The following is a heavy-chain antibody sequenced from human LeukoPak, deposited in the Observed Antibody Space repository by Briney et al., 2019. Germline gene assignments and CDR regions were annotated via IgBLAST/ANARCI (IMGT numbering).Heavy chain of an antibody. CDR3: ARKHSSGWDNWFDP. D-gene: IGHD6-19*01. CDR1: GGSISSYY. CDR2: IYYSGST. J-gene: IGHJ5*02. Sequence: SETLSLTCTVSGGSISSYYWSWIRQPPGKGLEWIGYIYYSGSTNYNPSLKSRVTISVDTSKNQFSLKLSSVTAADTAVYYCARKHSSGWDNWFDPWGQGTLVTVSS. V-gene: IGHV4-59*08.